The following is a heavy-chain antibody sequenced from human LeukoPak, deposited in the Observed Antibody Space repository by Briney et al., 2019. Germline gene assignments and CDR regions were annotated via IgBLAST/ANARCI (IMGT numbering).Heavy chain of an antibody. V-gene: IGHV4-39*01. CDR2: IYYSGST. CDR3: VRHRSRYCSSTSCYADYSVDY. CDR1: GGSISSSSYY. J-gene: IGHJ4*02. Sequence: KASETLSLTCTVSGGSISSSSYYWGWIRQPPGKGLEWIGSIYYSGSTYYNPSLKSRVTISVDTSKNQFSLKLSSVTAADTAVYYCVRHRSRYCSSTSCYADYSVDYWGQGTLVTVSS. D-gene: IGHD2-2*01.